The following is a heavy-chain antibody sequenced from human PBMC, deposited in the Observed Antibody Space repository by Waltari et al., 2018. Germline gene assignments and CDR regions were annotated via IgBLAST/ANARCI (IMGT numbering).Heavy chain of an antibody. Sequence: QVQLQESGPGLLKPSETLSLPCTVPGGSISSTLWTWIRQSPGKGLEWIGNIDYTGSTKYNPSLRSRVTISVDTSKTQFSLRLSSVTAADTAVYYCARFVRGRYFDYWGQGSLATVSS. D-gene: IGHD6-6*01. CDR3: ARFVRGRYFDY. CDR1: GGSISSTL. V-gene: IGHV4-59*01. CDR2: IDYTGST. J-gene: IGHJ4*02.